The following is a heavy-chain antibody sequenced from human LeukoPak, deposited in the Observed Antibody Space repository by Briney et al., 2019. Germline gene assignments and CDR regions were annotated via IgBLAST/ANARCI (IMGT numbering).Heavy chain of an antibody. CDR1: GYTFTSYG. Sequence: ASVKVSCKASGYTFTSYGISWVRQAPGQGLEWMGWISAYNGNTNYAQKLQGRVTMTTDTSTSTAYMELRSLRSDDTAVYYCASAKYYDILTGYPKPYYYYGMDVWGQGTTVTVSS. CDR2: ISAYNGNT. D-gene: IGHD3-9*01. V-gene: IGHV1-18*01. J-gene: IGHJ6*02. CDR3: ASAKYYDILTGYPKPYYYYGMDV.